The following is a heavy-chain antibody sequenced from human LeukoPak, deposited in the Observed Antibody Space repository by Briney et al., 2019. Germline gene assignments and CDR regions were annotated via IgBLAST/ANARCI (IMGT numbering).Heavy chain of an antibody. J-gene: IGHJ4*02. CDR1: GFTFDDYA. Sequence: GRSLRLSCAASGFTFDDYAMHWVRQAPGKGLEWVSGISWNSGSIGYADSVKGRFTISRDNAKNSLYLQMNSLRAEDTAVYYCAMGSPDEPLDYWGQGTLVTVSS. CDR2: ISWNSGSI. D-gene: IGHD1-26*01. V-gene: IGHV3-9*01. CDR3: AMGSPDEPLDY.